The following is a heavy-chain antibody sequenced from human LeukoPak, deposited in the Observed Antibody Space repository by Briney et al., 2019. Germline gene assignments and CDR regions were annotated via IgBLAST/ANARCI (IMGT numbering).Heavy chain of an antibody. CDR2: ISSSGSTI. CDR1: GFTFSSYE. Sequence: GGSLRLSCAASGFTFSSYEMNWVRQAPGKGLEWVSYISSSGSTIYYADSVKGRFTISRDNSKNTLYLQMNSLRAEDTAVYYCAKDIRLMVRGVEIDYWGQGTLVTVSS. J-gene: IGHJ4*02. V-gene: IGHV3-48*03. CDR3: AKDIRLMVRGVEIDY. D-gene: IGHD3-10*01.